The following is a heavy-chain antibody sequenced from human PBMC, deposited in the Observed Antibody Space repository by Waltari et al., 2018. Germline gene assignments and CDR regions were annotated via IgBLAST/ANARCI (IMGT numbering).Heavy chain of an antibody. CDR1: GGSISSSNW. Sequence: QVQLQESGPGLVKPSGTLSLTCAVSGGSISSSNWWSWVRQPPGKGREWIGEIYHSGSTNYNPSLKSRVTRSVDKSKNQFSLKLSSVTAADTAVYYCASRSYHMGTIDYWGQGTLVTVSS. CDR2: IYHSGST. V-gene: IGHV4-4*02. J-gene: IGHJ4*02. D-gene: IGHD1-1*01. CDR3: ASRSYHMGTIDY.